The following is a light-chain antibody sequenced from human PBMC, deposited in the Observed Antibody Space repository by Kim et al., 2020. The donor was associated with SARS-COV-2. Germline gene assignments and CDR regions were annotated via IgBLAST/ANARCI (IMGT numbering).Light chain of an antibody. CDR2: AAS. Sequence: FASLGYRVTITCRASQSISSYLNWYQQNPGKAPKLLIYAASSLQSGVPSRFSGSGSGTDFTLTISSLQPEDFATYYCQQSYSTPRTFGQGTKLEI. J-gene: IGKJ2*01. CDR3: QQSYSTPRT. V-gene: IGKV1-39*01. CDR1: QSISSY.